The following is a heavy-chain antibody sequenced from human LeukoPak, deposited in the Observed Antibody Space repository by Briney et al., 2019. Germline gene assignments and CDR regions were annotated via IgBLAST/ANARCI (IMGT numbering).Heavy chain of an antibody. J-gene: IGHJ4*02. Sequence: ASVKVSWKASGYTFNGYYMHWVRQAPGQGLEWMGWINPNSGGTNYAQKFQGWVTMTRDTSISTAYMELSRLRSDDTAVYYCARDLGSSWYYFDYWGQGTLVTVSS. V-gene: IGHV1-2*04. D-gene: IGHD6-13*01. CDR2: INPNSGGT. CDR3: ARDLGSSWYYFDY. CDR1: GYTFNGYY.